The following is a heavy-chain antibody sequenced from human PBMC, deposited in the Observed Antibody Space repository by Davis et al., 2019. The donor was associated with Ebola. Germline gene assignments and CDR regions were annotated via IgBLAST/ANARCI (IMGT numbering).Heavy chain of an antibody. CDR2: MYYSGRT. V-gene: IGHV4-39*01. CDR1: GGPISSNSYY. Sequence: SETLSLTCTVSGGPISSNSYYWGWIRQPPGKGLEWIWSMYYSGRTYNNPSLKSRVTTSVDTSKNQFSLKLSSVTAADTAVYYCARCYSGDYGYFDYWGQGTLVTVSS. CDR3: ARCYSGDYGYFDY. J-gene: IGHJ4*02. D-gene: IGHD4-17*01.